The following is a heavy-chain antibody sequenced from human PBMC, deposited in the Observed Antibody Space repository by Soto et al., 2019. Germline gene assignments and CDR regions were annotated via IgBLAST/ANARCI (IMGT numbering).Heavy chain of an antibody. CDR2: IYYSGST. CDR1: GGSISSGGYY. V-gene: IGHV4-31*03. CDR3: AREGGLGGRYCSGGSCYRN. Sequence: QVQLQESGPGLVKPSQTLSLTCTVSGGSISSGGYYWSWIRQHPGKGLEWIGYIYYSGSTYYNPSLKSRVTISVDTSKNQFSLKLSSVTAADTAVYYCAREGGLGGRYCSGGSCYRNWGQGTLVTVSS. J-gene: IGHJ4*02. D-gene: IGHD2-15*01.